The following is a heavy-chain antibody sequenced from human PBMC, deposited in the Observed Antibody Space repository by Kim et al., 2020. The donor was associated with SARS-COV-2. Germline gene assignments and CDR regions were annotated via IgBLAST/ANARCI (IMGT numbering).Heavy chain of an antibody. D-gene: IGHD4-17*01. CDR3: ARVNPRYGEYGLAWFDP. J-gene: IGHJ5*02. Sequence: ASVKVSCKASGYTFTSYDISWVRQAPGQGLEWMGWISAYNDNTNYVQKLQGRVTMTTDTSTSTAYMELRSLRSDDTAVYYCARVNPRYGEYGLAWFDPWGQGTLLTVSS. CDR2: ISAYNDNT. CDR1: GYTFTSYD. V-gene: IGHV1-18*04.